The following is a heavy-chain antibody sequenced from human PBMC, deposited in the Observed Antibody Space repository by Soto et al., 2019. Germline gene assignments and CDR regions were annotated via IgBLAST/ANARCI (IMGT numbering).Heavy chain of an antibody. CDR3: ARDRTAAGPSNWFDP. CDR1: GGSISTYY. J-gene: IGHJ5*02. D-gene: IGHD6-13*01. Sequence: SETLSLTCTVSGGSISTYYWSWIRQSAGKGLEWIGRIYPSGSTNYNPSLKGRVTMLVDTSKNQFSLKLNSVTAADTAVYYCARDRTAAGPSNWFDPWGQGTLVTVS. CDR2: IYPSGST. V-gene: IGHV4-4*07.